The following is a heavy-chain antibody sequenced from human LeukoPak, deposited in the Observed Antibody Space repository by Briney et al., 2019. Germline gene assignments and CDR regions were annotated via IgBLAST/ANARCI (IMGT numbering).Heavy chain of an antibody. D-gene: IGHD2-15*01. J-gene: IGHJ4*02. V-gene: IGHV2-5*02. CDR2: IYWDDDK. CDR1: GFSLSTSGVG. Sequence: ASGPTLVNPTQTLTLTCTLSGFSLSTSGVGVGWIRQPPGKALEWLSLIYWDDDKRYSPSLQSRLTITKDTSKNQVVLTMTNMYPVDTATYYCAHYGGTRSFDYWGQGTLVTVSS. CDR3: AHYGGTRSFDY.